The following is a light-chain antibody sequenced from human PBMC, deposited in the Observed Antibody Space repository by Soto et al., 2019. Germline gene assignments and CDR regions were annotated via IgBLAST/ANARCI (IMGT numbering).Light chain of an antibody. V-gene: IGKV1-5*03. Sequence: DIQMTHSPSTLSACVGDIVTITCRASQTISSWLAWYQQKPGKAPKLLIYKASTLKSGVPSRFSGSGSGTEFTLTISSLQPDDFATYYCQHYNSYSEAFGQGTKV. CDR3: QHYNSYSEA. CDR1: QTISSW. CDR2: KAS. J-gene: IGKJ1*01.